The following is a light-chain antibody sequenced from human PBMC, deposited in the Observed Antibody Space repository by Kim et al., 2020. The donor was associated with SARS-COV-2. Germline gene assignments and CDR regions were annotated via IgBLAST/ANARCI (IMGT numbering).Light chain of an antibody. CDR3: SSHAGTYFFV. CDR1: SNDVGNYNY. J-gene: IGLJ1*01. CDR2: DVN. V-gene: IGLV2-11*01. Sequence: GQSVTISCTGTSNDVGNYNYVSWYQQYPGKAPKLMIYDVNKRPSGVPDRFSGSKSGNTASLTISGLQAEDEADYYCSSHAGTYFFVFGAGTKVTVL.